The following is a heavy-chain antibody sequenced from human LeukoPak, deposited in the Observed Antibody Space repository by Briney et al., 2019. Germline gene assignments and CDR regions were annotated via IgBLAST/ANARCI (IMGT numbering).Heavy chain of an antibody. J-gene: IGHJ5*02. D-gene: IGHD6-19*01. V-gene: IGHV4-38-2*02. CDR3: ARDKGYSSGWSDWFDP. CDR1: GYSISSGYY. Sequence: SETLSLTCTVSGYSISSGYYWGWIRQPPGKGLEWIGSIYYSGSTYYNPSLKSRVTISVDTSKNQFSLKLSSVTAAGTAVYYCARDKGYSSGWSDWFDPWGQGTLVTVSS. CDR2: IYYSGST.